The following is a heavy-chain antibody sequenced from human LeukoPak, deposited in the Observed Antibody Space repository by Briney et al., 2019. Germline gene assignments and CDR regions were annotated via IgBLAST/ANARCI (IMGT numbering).Heavy chain of an antibody. V-gene: IGHV3-21*04. Sequence: GGSLRLSCAASGFTFSSYAMSWVRQAPGKGLEWVSSIGISSNKIYYADSVKGRFIISRDNAKNSVYLQMNSLRAEDTALYYCTAAAYNWFDPWGQGTLVTVSS. CDR3: TAAAYNWFDP. J-gene: IGHJ5*02. D-gene: IGHD6-13*01. CDR1: GFTFSSYA. CDR2: IGISSNKI.